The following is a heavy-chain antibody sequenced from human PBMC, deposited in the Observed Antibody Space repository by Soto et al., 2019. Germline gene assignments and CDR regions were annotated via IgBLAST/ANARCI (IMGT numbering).Heavy chain of an antibody. CDR3: ARAGAPAMGSKGAYYYGMDV. CDR2: INHSGST. D-gene: IGHD5-18*01. J-gene: IGHJ6*01. V-gene: IGHV4-34*01. CDR1: GLSFSGYY. Sequence: SETRSVTCAVYGLSFSGYYWSWIRQPPGKWLEWIGEINHSGSTNYNPSLKSRVTISVDTSKNQFSLKLSSVTAADTAVYYCARAGAPAMGSKGAYYYGMDVWGQGTTVTVSS.